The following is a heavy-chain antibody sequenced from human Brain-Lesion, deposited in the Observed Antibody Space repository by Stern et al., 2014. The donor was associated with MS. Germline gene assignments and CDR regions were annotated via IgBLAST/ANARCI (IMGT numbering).Heavy chain of an antibody. J-gene: IGHJ6*02. Sequence: QVQLEESGPGLVKPSQTLSLSCTVSGGSISSGGYYWSWIRQPAGKGLEWIGRIFNSGSNSYNPSLKSRVTISIDPSKNQFSLRLNPMTAADTAVYYCARGRVVPGFQYYATDVWGQGTTVIVSS. CDR2: IFNSGSN. V-gene: IGHV4-61*02. CDR1: GGSISSGGYY. CDR3: ARGRVVPGFQYYATDV. D-gene: IGHD2-2*01.